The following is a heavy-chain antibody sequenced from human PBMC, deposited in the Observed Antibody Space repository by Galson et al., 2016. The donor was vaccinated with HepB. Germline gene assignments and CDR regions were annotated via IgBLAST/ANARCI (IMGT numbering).Heavy chain of an antibody. D-gene: IGHD2-8*01. J-gene: IGHJ4*02. V-gene: IGHV1-69*02. Sequence: KFQGRVTITADKSTSTAYMELSTLRSEDTAVYYCATDCANGVCSPYYFDSWGQGTLVTVSS. CDR3: ATDCANGVCSPYYFDS.